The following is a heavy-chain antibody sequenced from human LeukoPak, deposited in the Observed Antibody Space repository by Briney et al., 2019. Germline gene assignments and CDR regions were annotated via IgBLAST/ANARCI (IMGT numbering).Heavy chain of an antibody. Sequence: GGSLRLSCAASGFSFSSAWMTWVRQPPGKGLEWIGRIKGKTDGGAPDYAAPVKGRFTISRDHSEDILYLQMNGLNTEDTAVYYCILAAAGPAYWGQGALVTVSS. D-gene: IGHD6-13*01. CDR1: GFSFSSAW. CDR3: ILAAAGPAY. V-gene: IGHV3-15*01. J-gene: IGHJ4*02. CDR2: IKGKTDGGAP.